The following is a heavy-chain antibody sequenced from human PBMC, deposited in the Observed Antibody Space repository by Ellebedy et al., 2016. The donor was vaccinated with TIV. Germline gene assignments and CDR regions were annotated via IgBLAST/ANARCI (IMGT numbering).Heavy chain of an antibody. CDR1: GGSISSYY. CDR2: IYYSGSP. J-gene: IGHJ2*01. V-gene: IGHV4-59*08. CDR3: ARRYYHHISGYDYWSSDL. D-gene: IGHD3-22*01. Sequence: MPSETLSLTCTVSGGSISSYYWSWIRQPPGTELEWIGYIYYSGSPDYNPSLKSRVTMSVDTSKNQFSLKLSSLTAADTAVYYCARRYYHHISGYDYWSSDLWGRGTLVTVSS.